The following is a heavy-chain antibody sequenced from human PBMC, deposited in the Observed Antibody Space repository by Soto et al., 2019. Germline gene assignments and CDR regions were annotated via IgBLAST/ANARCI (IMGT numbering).Heavy chain of an antibody. CDR3: ARAFVEEVASAFEH. Sequence: PSETLSLTCTVSGGSVSSGSYYWSWIQHPPGKGLEWIGYIYYSVSTNYNPSLKSRVTISVDTSKNQFSLKLSSVTAADTAVYYCARAFVEEVASAFEHWGEGTLVNVSS. CDR2: IYYSVST. CDR1: GGSVSSGSYY. V-gene: IGHV4-61*01. J-gene: IGHJ5*02. D-gene: IGHD2-15*01.